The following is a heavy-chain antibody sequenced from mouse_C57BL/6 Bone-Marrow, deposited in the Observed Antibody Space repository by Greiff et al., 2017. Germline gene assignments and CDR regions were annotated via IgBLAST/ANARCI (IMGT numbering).Heavy chain of an antibody. CDR3: AREYGSSPYAMDY. V-gene: IGHV3-6*01. CDR1: GYSITSGYY. Sequence: EVKLMESGPGLVKPSQSLSFTCSVTGYSITSGYYWNWIRQFPGNKLEWMGYISYDGSNNYNPSLKNRISITRDTSKNQFFLKLNSVTTEDTATYYCAREYGSSPYAMDYWGQGTSVTVSS. CDR2: ISYDGSN. J-gene: IGHJ4*01. D-gene: IGHD1-1*01.